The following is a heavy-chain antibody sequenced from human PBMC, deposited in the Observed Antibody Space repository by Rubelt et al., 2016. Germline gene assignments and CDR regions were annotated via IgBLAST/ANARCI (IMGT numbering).Heavy chain of an antibody. D-gene: IGHD3-22*01. Sequence: QVQLVQSGAEVKKPGASVKVTCKASGYTFTTYGITWVRQAPGQGLEWMGWISTYTGNTNYAQKFQGRVTMTIDTSASAVYMELSSLRSEDTAVYYCARGVVDSSGYYQDWGQGTLVTVSS. CDR1: GYTFTTYG. V-gene: IGHV1-18*01. J-gene: IGHJ4*02. CDR2: ISTYTGNT. CDR3: ARGVVDSSGYYQD.